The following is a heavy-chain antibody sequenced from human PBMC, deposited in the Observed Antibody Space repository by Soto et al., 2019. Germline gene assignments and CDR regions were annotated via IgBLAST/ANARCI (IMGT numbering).Heavy chain of an antibody. D-gene: IGHD4-17*01. CDR1: GGSITSSSYY. Sequence: PSETLSLTCTVSGGSITSSSYYWGWIRQPPGKGLEWIGGIYYSGRSYYNPSLKSRVTMSVDTSKNQFSQTLNSVTAADAAVYYCARQRTTVVTQAYFDHWGQGTLVTVSS. CDR2: IYYSGRS. CDR3: ARQRTTVVTQAYFDH. V-gene: IGHV4-39*01. J-gene: IGHJ4*02.